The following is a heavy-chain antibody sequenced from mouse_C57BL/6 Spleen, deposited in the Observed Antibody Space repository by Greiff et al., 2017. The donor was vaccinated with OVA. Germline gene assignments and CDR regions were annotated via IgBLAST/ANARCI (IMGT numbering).Heavy chain of an antibody. CDR2: IYPRSGNT. CDR1: GYTFTSYG. V-gene: IGHV1-81*01. CDR3: ASRGDYPLAY. Sequence: VQLQQSGAELARPGASVKLSCKASGYTFTSYGISWVKQRTGQGLEWIGEIYPRSGNTYYNEKFKGKATLTADKSSSTAYMELRSLTSEDSAVYFCASRGDYPLAYWGQGTLVTVSA. J-gene: IGHJ3*01. D-gene: IGHD2-4*01.